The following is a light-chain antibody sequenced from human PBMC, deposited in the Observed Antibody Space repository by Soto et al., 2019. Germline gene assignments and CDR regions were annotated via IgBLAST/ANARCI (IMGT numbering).Light chain of an antibody. CDR1: QSVSSSY. J-gene: IGKJ1*01. Sequence: EIVLTQSPGTLSLSPGERATLSCRASQSVSSSYLAWYQQKPGQAPRLLIYGASSRATGIQDRFSGSGSGTDFTLTISRLEPEDFAVYYCQQYGSSKWTFGQATK. V-gene: IGKV3-20*01. CDR3: QQYGSSKWT. CDR2: GAS.